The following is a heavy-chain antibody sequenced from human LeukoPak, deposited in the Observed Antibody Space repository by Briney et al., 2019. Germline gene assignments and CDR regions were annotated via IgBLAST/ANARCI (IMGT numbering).Heavy chain of an antibody. J-gene: IGHJ4*02. CDR2: VSGSGDST. D-gene: IGHD3-3*01. CDR3: AKGPTIFGVVILGEYYFDY. CDR1: GFTFSSYA. V-gene: IGHV3-23*01. Sequence: GGSLRLSCAASGFTFSSYAMSWVRQAPGKGLEWVSAVSGSGDSTYYADSVRGRFAISRDNSRNTLYLQMNSPRAEDTAVYYCAKGPTIFGVVILGEYYFDYWGQGNLVTVSS.